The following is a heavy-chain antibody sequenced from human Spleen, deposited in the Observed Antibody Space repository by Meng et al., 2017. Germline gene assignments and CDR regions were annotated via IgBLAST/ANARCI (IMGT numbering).Heavy chain of an antibody. V-gene: IGHV4-28*01. CDR3: ALRFLNSFDN. CDR2: IYHSGST. D-gene: IGHD3-16*01. Sequence: QVQLRESGPALVKPSETLSLTCAVSGDSITNHNWWAWVRQPPGKGLEWIGYIYHSGSTYYNPSLKSRVSISVDTSKNQFSLKLTSVTAADTAMYYCALRFLNSFDNWGQGALVTVSS. CDR1: GDSITNHNW. J-gene: IGHJ4*02.